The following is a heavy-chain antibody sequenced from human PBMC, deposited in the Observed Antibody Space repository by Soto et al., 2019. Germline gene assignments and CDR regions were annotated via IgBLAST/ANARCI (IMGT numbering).Heavy chain of an antibody. Sequence: PSETLSLTCTVSGGSISSGGYYWSWIRQHPGKGLEWIGYIYYSGSTYYNPSLKSRVAISVDTSKNQFSLKLSSVTAADTAVYYCAIHSGREYYFDYWGQGTLVTVSS. D-gene: IGHD5-12*01. CDR3: AIHSGREYYFDY. J-gene: IGHJ4*02. CDR2: IYYSGST. CDR1: GGSISSGGYY. V-gene: IGHV4-31*03.